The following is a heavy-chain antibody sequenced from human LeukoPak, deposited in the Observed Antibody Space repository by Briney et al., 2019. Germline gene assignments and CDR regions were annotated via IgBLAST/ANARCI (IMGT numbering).Heavy chain of an antibody. V-gene: IGHV3-23*01. CDR1: GFTFSSYA. CDR3: AKESHNLIVPYYFDY. D-gene: IGHD2-2*01. J-gene: IGHJ4*02. Sequence: GGSLRLSCAASGFTFSSYAMSWVRQAPGKGLEWVSAISGSGGSTYYADSVKGRFTISRDSSKNTLYLQMNSLRAEDTAVYYCAKESHNLIVPYYFDYWGQGTLVTVSS. CDR2: ISGSGGST.